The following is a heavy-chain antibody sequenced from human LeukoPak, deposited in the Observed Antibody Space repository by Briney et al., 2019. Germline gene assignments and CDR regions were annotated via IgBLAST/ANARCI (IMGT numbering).Heavy chain of an antibody. D-gene: IGHD6-13*01. J-gene: IGHJ6*03. CDR3: ARAPYSSSPDYMDV. CDR2: IYYSGST. V-gene: IGHV4-39*07. CDR1: GGSISSSSYY. Sequence: SETLSLTCTVSGGSISSSSYYWGWIRQPPGKGLEWIGSIYYSGSTYYNPSLKSRVTISVDTSKNQFSLKLSSVTAADTAVYYCARAPYSSSPDYMDVWGKGTTVTVSS.